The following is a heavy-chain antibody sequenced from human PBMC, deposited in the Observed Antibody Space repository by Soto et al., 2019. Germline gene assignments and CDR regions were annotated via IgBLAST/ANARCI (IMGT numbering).Heavy chain of an antibody. CDR3: ARDKITCLFDY. CDR1: GGSFSGYY. J-gene: IGHJ4*02. D-gene: IGHD3-10*01. V-gene: IGHV4-34*01. Sequence: QVQLQKWGAGLLKPSETLSLTCAVYGGSFSGYYWTWIRQPPGTGLEWIGEINHSGSTNYNPSLKSRVTISVDTSKNQFYLKLTSVTASDTAVYYCARDKITCLFDYWGQGTLVTVSS. CDR2: INHSGST.